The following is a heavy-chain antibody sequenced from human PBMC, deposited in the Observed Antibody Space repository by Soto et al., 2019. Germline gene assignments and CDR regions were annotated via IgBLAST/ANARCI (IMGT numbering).Heavy chain of an antibody. CDR3: AHCDYSNYYEGSHDWFDP. J-gene: IGHJ5*02. CDR2: IYWDDDK. D-gene: IGHD4-4*01. V-gene: IGHV2-5*02. Sequence: QITLKESGPTLVKPTQTLTLTCTFSGFSLSTSGVGVGWIRQPPGKALEWLALIYWDDDKRYSPSLKSRLTITKDTSKNQLVLTMTNMDPVDTATYYCAHCDYSNYYEGSHDWFDPWGQGTLVTVSS. CDR1: GFSLSTSGVG.